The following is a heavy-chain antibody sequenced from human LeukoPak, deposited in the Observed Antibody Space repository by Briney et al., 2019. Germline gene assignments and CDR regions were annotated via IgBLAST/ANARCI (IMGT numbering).Heavy chain of an antibody. CDR1: GGTFSSYA. Sequence: ASVKVSCKASGGTFSSYAISWVRQAPGQGLEWMGRIIPIFGTANYAQKFQGRVTITTDESTSTAYMELSSLRSEDTAVYYCARVPGEDGYNSNFDYWGQGTLVTVSS. J-gene: IGHJ4*02. D-gene: IGHD5-24*01. CDR2: IIPIFGTA. CDR3: ARVPGEDGYNSNFDY. V-gene: IGHV1-69*05.